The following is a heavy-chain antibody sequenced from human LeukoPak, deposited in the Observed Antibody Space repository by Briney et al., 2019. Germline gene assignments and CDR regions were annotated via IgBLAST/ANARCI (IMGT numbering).Heavy chain of an antibody. CDR2: ISGSGGST. D-gene: IGHD6-6*01. J-gene: IGHJ6*03. V-gene: IGHV3-23*01. CDR3: ARQGIAARDSYYYYMDV. CDR1: GFTFSSYA. Sequence: QPGGSLRLSCAASGFTFSSYAMSWVRQAPGEGLEWVSAISGSGGSTYYADSVKGRFTISRDNSKNTLYLQMNSLRAEDTAVYFCARQGIAARDSYYYYMDVWGKGTTVTVSS.